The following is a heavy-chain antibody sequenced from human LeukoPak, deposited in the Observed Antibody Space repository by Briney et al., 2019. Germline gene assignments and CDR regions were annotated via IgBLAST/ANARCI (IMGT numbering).Heavy chain of an antibody. CDR1: GGAFSGYY. V-gene: IGHV4-34*01. J-gene: IGHJ5*02. D-gene: IGHD5-18*01. Sequence: PSETLSLTCAVYGGAFSGYYWSWIRQPPGKGLEWIGEINHSGSTNYNPSLKSRVTISVDTSKNQFSLKLSSVTAADTAVYYCARGGGIQLWFVWFDPWGQGTLVTVSS. CDR3: ARGGGIQLWFVWFDP. CDR2: INHSGST.